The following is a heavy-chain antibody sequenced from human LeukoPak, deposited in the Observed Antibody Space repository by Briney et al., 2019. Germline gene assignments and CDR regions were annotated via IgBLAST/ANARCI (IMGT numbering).Heavy chain of an antibody. CDR2: IYYSGST. CDR3: ARVVAGRRLDP. D-gene: IGHD6-19*01. V-gene: IGHV4-59*01. CDR1: GCSISSYH. Sequence: SETLSLTCAVSGCSISSYHWSWIRQPPGKGLEWMADIYYSGSTNYNPDPKSRGTISVDTSKNQSSLKLSSVTAAETAVYYCARVVAGRRLDPWGQGTLVTVS. J-gene: IGHJ5*02.